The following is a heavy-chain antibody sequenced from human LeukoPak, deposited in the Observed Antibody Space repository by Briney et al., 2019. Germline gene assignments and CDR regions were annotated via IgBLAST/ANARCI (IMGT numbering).Heavy chain of an antibody. Sequence: GGSLRLSCAASGFTFSAYHINWVRQAPGKGLEWISYISTTGTAIHYADSVKGRFAISRDNAKSSLYLQMNSLRDEDTAVYYCARVWQDYSGVDYWGQGTLVTVSS. CDR3: ARVWQDYSGVDY. CDR1: GFTFSAYH. V-gene: IGHV3-48*02. D-gene: IGHD2-21*01. CDR2: ISTTGTAI. J-gene: IGHJ4*02.